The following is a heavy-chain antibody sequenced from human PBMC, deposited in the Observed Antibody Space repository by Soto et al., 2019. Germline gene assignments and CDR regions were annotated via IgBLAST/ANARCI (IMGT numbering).Heavy chain of an antibody. CDR1: GFTCSSYD. CDR2: ILVGGST. D-gene: IGHD2-8*02. CDR3: AKATATGGGAFDI. J-gene: IGHJ3*02. Sequence: GSLRLSCTASGFTCSSYDMSWVRQAPGKGLEWVSTILVGGSTHYPDSVKGRFTISRDNSRNTVFLQMNSLTAGDTAVYYCAKATATGGGAFDICGQGTMVTVSS. V-gene: IGHV3-23*01.